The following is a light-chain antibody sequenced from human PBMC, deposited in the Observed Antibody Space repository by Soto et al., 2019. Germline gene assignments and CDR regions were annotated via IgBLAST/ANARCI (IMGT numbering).Light chain of an antibody. CDR3: QSYDSSLSGDV. CDR2: ANS. J-gene: IGLJ1*01. Sequence: QSVLTQPPSVSGAPGRRVTFSCTGSSSNIGGYDVHWYQQLPGTAPKLLIYANSNRPSGVPDRFSGSKSGSSVSLAITGLQAEDEAEYYCQSYDSSLSGDVFGAGTKLTVL. V-gene: IGLV1-40*01. CDR1: SSNIGGYD.